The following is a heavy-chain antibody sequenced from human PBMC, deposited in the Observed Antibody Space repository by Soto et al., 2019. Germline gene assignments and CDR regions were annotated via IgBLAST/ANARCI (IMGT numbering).Heavy chain of an antibody. CDR1: GFTFSCYA. D-gene: IGHD1-7*01. CDR2: ISYDGSNK. Sequence: GGSLRLSCAASGFTFSCYAMHWVRQAPGKGLEWVAVISYDGSNKYYADSVKGRFTISRDNSKTTLYLQMNSLRAEDTAVEYWARGPPKGGLELNNSPFDYWGQGTLVTVSS. J-gene: IGHJ4*02. CDR3: ARGPPKGGLELNNSPFDY. V-gene: IGHV3-30-3*01.